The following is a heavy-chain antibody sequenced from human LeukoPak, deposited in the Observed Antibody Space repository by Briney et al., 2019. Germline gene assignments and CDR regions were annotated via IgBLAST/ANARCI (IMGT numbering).Heavy chain of an antibody. Sequence: SETLSLTCAVYGGSFSGYYWSWIRQPPGKGLEWIGEINHSGSTNYNPSLKSRVTISVDTSKNQFSLKLSSVTAADTAVYYCARGGIGSKLLPRGYFQHCGQGTLVTVSS. D-gene: IGHD2-15*01. CDR3: ARGGIGSKLLPRGYFQH. CDR1: GGSFSGYY. V-gene: IGHV4-34*01. J-gene: IGHJ1*01. CDR2: INHSGST.